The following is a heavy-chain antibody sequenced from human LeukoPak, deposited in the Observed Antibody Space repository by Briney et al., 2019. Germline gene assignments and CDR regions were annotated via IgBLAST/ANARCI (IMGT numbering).Heavy chain of an antibody. CDR1: GFTFDNYA. D-gene: IGHD5-12*01. CDR3: AKPPYGSGYNS. Sequence: HTGGSLRLSCAASGFTFDNYAMPWVRQAPGKGLEWVSGISGSGSSTYYADSVKGRFTISRDNSRNSLYLQMNSLRAEDTAVYHCAKPPYGSGYNSWGQGTLVTVSS. V-gene: IGHV3-23*01. CDR2: ISGSGSST. J-gene: IGHJ4*02.